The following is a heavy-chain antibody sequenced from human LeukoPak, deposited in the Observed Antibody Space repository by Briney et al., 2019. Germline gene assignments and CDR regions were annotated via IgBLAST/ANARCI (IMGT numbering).Heavy chain of an antibody. CDR3: AKELSGWYVGDFQH. V-gene: IGHV3-23*01. D-gene: IGHD6-19*01. CDR1: GFTFSSYA. J-gene: IGHJ1*01. CDR2: IIGSGGST. Sequence: GGSLTLSCAASGFTFSSYAMSWVRQAPGKGLEWVSAIIGSGGSTYYADSVKGRFTISRDNSKNTLYQQMNSLRAEDTAVYYCAKELSGWYVGDFQHWGQGTLVTVSS.